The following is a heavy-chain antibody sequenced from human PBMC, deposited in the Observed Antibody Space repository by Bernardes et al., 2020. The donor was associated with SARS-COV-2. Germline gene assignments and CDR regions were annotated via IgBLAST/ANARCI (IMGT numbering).Heavy chain of an antibody. V-gene: IGHV1-2*02. Sequence: APLKAYCKASGYTFNGYYMHWVRQAPGQGLEWMGWINPNSGGTNYAQKFQGRVTMTRDTSISTAYMELSRLRSDDTAVYYCAREQMIVVAHDAFDIWGQGTMVTVSS. D-gene: IGHD3-22*01. J-gene: IGHJ3*02. CDR2: INPNSGGT. CDR1: GYTFNGYY. CDR3: AREQMIVVAHDAFDI.